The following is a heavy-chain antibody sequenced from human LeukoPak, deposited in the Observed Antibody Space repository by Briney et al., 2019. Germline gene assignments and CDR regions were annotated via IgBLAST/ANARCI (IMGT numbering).Heavy chain of an antibody. CDR3: ARDHNSENWGSLGG. Sequence: GASVKVSCKTSGYTFTAYYIHWVRQAPGQWLEWMGWINSNTGGTNYAQKFQGRVTITRDTSINTAYMDLSRLTSDDTALYYCARDHNSENWGSLGGWGQGTLVTVSS. CDR1: GYTFTAYY. J-gene: IGHJ4*02. D-gene: IGHD7-27*01. CDR2: INSNTGGT. V-gene: IGHV1-2*02.